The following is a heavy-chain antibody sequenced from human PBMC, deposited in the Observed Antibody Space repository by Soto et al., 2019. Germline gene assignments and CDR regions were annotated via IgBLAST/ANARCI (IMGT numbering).Heavy chain of an antibody. Sequence: VGSLRLSCATSGLTFSNYAMSWVRQAPGGGLEWVSSMSGSSSTTYYADSVKGRFTISRDRSKNTLYLQMSSLRAEDTALYYCAKNQERELPRVIDFWGQGTLVTVSS. CDR1: GLTFSNYA. V-gene: IGHV3-23*01. D-gene: IGHD1-7*01. CDR3: AKNQERELPRVIDF. J-gene: IGHJ4*02. CDR2: MSGSSSTT.